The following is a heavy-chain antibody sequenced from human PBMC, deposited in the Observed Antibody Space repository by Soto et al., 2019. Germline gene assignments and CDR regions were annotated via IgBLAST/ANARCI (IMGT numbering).Heavy chain of an antibody. CDR3: ARHEVAGGYSGYGYFDY. Sequence: QVQLQESGPGLVKPSETLSLTCNVSGASISSYYGRWIRQPPGKGLEWLGYIRHTGSTSYSPSRGSRVTISVEPSRKQCSGTRASVAAADASAYYGARHEVAGGYSGYGYFDYWGQGALVTVSS. D-gene: IGHD5-12*01. CDR2: IRHTGST. CDR1: GASISSYY. J-gene: IGHJ4*02. V-gene: IGHV4-59*08.